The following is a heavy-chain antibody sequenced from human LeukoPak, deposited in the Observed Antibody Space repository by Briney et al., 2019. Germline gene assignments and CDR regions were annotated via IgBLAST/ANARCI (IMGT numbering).Heavy chain of an antibody. D-gene: IGHD5-24*01. CDR3: ATGRDGYKGENDY. V-gene: IGHV1-46*01. CDR1: GYTFTSYY. Sequence: ASVKVSCKASGYTFTSYYMHWVRQAPGQGLEWMGIINPSGGSTSYAKKFQGSVTMTRDMSTSTVYMELSSLRSEDTAVYYCATGRDGYKGENDYWGQGTLVTVSS. J-gene: IGHJ4*02. CDR2: INPSGGST.